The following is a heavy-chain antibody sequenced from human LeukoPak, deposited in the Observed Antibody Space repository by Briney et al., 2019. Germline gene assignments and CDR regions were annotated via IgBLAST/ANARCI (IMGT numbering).Heavy chain of an antibody. D-gene: IGHD1-14*01. Sequence: PGGSLRLSCAASGFTFSSYAMSWVRQAPGKGLEWVSAISGSGGSTYYADSVKGRFTISRGNSKNTLYLQMNSLRAEDTAVYYCASSPEAATSEYFQHWGQGTLVTVSS. CDR1: GFTFSSYA. J-gene: IGHJ1*01. CDR2: ISGSGGST. CDR3: ASSPEAATSEYFQH. V-gene: IGHV3-23*01.